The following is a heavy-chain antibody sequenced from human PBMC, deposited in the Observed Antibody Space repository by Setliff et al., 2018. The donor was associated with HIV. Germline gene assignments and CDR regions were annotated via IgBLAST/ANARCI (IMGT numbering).Heavy chain of an antibody. V-gene: IGHV3-74*01. D-gene: IGHD6-13*01. CDR3: ARGGSNSWSPFDY. J-gene: IGHJ4*02. CDR1: GFTFSGYW. Sequence: LRLSCAASGFTFSGYWMHWVRQAPGKGLVWVSRINSDGSSTTYADSVKGRFTISRDNAKNTLYLQMNSLRAEDTAFYYCARGGSNSWSPFDYWGQGTLVTVSS. CDR2: INSDGSST.